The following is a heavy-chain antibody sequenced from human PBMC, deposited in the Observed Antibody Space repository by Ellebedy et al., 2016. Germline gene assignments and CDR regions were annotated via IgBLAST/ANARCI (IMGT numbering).Heavy chain of an antibody. V-gene: IGHV4-39*07. D-gene: IGHD2-8*01. Sequence: SETLSLXXTVSGVSISDFYWSWIRQSPGKGLEWIGSLYDTGNTFYNPSLKSRVTVSMDTSKHQFSLKLRSVTAADTAVYYCVRDHGFTNTWGQGTLVTVSS. CDR1: GVSISDFY. CDR3: VRDHGFTNT. J-gene: IGHJ5*02. CDR2: LYDTGNT.